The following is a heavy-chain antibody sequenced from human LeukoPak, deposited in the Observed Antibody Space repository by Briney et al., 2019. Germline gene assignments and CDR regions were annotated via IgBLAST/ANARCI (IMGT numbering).Heavy chain of an antibody. V-gene: IGHV3-30*02. CDR2: IRYDGSNK. CDR3: AKKVGQLLYYYYYMDV. CDR1: GFTLSSYG. D-gene: IGHD2-2*01. J-gene: IGHJ6*03. Sequence: GSLRLSCXASGFTLSSYGMHWVRQAPGKGLEWVAFIRYDGSNKYYADSVKGRFTISRDNSKNTLYLQMNSLRAEDTAVYYCAKKVGQLLYYYYYMDVWGKGTTVTVSS.